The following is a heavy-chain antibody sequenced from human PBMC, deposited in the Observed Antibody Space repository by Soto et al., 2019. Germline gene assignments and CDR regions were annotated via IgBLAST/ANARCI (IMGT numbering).Heavy chain of an antibody. J-gene: IGHJ4*02. D-gene: IGHD3-10*01. CDR2: IIPIFGTA. Sequence: QVQLVQSGAEVKKPGASVKVSCKASGCTFSSYAISWVRQAPGQGLEWMGGIIPIFGTANYAQKFQGRVTINADESTSTAYMEERSQISEDAGVYLCERTYGGKSDYWGQGTLVPVSS. CDR1: GCTFSSYA. CDR3: ERTYGGKSDY. V-gene: IGHV1-69*12.